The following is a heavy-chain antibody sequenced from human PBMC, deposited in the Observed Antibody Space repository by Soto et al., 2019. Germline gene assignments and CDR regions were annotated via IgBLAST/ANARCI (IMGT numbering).Heavy chain of an antibody. J-gene: IGHJ6*01. V-gene: IGHV3-9*01. CDR2: ISWNSGSI. Sequence: EVQLVESGGGLVQPGRSLRLSCAASGFTFDDYAMHWVRQAPGKGLEWVSGISWNSGSIGYADSVKGRFTISRDNAKNSLYLQMNSLRAEDTALYYCAKAGGFGERGLGDGMDVWVQGTTVTVSS. CDR1: GFTFDDYA. CDR3: AKAGGFGERGLGDGMDV. D-gene: IGHD3-10*01.